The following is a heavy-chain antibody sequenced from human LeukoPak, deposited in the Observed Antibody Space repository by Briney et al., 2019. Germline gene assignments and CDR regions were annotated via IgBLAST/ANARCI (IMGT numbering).Heavy chain of an antibody. V-gene: IGHV3-30*03. CDR2: MSYDGSNK. D-gene: IGHD4-17*01. CDR1: GFTFSSYG. Sequence: GRSLRLSCAASGFTFSSYGMHWVRQAPGKGLEWVAVMSYDGSNKYYADSVKGRFTISRDNSKNTLYIQMNSVRDEDTAVYYCATEVATVTPLWYFDLWGRGTLVTVSS. J-gene: IGHJ2*01. CDR3: ATEVATVTPLWYFDL.